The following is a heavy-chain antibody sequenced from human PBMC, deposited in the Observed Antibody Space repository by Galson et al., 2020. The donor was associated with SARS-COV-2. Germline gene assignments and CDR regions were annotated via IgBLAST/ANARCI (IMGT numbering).Heavy chain of an antibody. CDR1: GFTFDDYA. CDR3: AKGKTYYYDSSGYYFDY. V-gene: IGHV3-9*01. D-gene: IGHD3-22*01. CDR2: ISWNSGSI. Sequence: SLKISCAASGFTFDDYAMHWVRQAPGKGLEWVSGISWNSGSIGYADSVKGRFTISRDNAKNSLYLQMNSLRAEDTALYYCAKGKTYYYDSSGYYFDYWGQGTLVTVSS. J-gene: IGHJ4*02.